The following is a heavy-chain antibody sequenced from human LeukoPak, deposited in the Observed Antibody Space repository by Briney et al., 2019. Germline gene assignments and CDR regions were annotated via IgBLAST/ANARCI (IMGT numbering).Heavy chain of an antibody. J-gene: IGHJ1*01. V-gene: IGHV4-34*01. CDR2: INHSGST. CDR1: GGSFSGYY. D-gene: IGHD2-15*01. CDR3: ARGYCSGGSCGAGEYFQH. Sequence: SETLSLTCAVYGGSFSGYYWSWIRQPPGEGLEWIGEINHSGSTNYNPSLKSRVTISVDTSKNQFSLKLSSVTAADTAVYYCARGYCSGGSCGAGEYFQHWGQGTLVTVSS.